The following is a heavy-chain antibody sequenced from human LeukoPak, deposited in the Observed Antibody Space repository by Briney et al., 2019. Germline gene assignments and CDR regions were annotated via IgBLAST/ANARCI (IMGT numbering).Heavy chain of an antibody. CDR2: ISSSGSTI. V-gene: IGHV3-11*04. CDR1: EFTVSSNY. Sequence: GGSLRLSCAASEFTVSSNYMSWVRQAPGKGLEWVSYISSSGSTIYYADSVKGRFTISRDNAKNSLYLQMNSLRAEDTAVYYCARIMYYDFWSGYGSWAFDIWGQGTMVTVSS. D-gene: IGHD3-3*01. J-gene: IGHJ3*02. CDR3: ARIMYYDFWSGYGSWAFDI.